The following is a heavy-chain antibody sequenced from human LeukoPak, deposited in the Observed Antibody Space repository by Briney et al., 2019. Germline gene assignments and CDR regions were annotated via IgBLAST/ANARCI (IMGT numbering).Heavy chain of an antibody. D-gene: IGHD4-11*01. Sequence: GGSLRLACAASGFTFSSYSMSWVRQAPGKGLEWVSYISSSSSTIYYADSEKGRFTISRDNAKNSLYLQMNSLRAEDTAVYYCARDLDYSNRYYYYYYMDVWGKGTTVTVSS. CDR1: GFTFSSYS. J-gene: IGHJ6*03. CDR2: ISSSSSTI. V-gene: IGHV3-48*01. CDR3: ARDLDYSNRYYYYYYMDV.